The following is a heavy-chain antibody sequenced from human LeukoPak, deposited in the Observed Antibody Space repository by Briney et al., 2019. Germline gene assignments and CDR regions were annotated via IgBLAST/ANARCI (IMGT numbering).Heavy chain of an antibody. CDR3: ARDQEAFDY. Sequence: ASVKVSCKASGYSFTSNYIHWVRQAPGQGLEWMGMIYPRDGSTSYAQKFQGRVTVTRDTSTSTVHMELSGLRSEDTAVYYCARDQEAFDYWGQGALVTVSS. CDR1: GYSFTSNY. J-gene: IGHJ4*02. CDR2: IYPRDGST. V-gene: IGHV1-46*01.